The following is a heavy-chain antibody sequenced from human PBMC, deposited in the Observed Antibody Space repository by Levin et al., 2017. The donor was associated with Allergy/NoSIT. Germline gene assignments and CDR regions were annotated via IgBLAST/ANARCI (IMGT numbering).Heavy chain of an antibody. CDR1: GGSFSGYY. CDR3: ASFIAAAASGGHWFDP. J-gene: IGHJ5*02. CDR2: INHSGST. V-gene: IGHV4-34*01. Sequence: SETLSLTCAVYGGSFSGYYWSWIRQPPGKGLEWIGEINHSGSTNYNPSLKSRVTISVDTSKNQFSLKLSSVTAADTAVYYCASFIAAAASGGHWFDPWGQGTLVTVSS. D-gene: IGHD6-13*01.